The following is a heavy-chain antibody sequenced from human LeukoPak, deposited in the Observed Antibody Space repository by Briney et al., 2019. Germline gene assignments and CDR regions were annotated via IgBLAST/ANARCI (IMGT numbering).Heavy chain of an antibody. V-gene: IGHV3-15*01. CDR1: GFTFSEAW. J-gene: IGHJ4*02. CDR2: IKNRPDGGTT. D-gene: IGHD3/OR15-3a*01. CDR3: TTDIWTYSARDY. Sequence: GGSLRLSCAASGFTFSEAWMNWVRQAPGKGLEWVGHIKNRPDGGTTDYAAPVKGRFTISRDDSKNTLYLQMNDLKTEDTAVYYCTTDIWTYSARDYWGQGTLVTVSS.